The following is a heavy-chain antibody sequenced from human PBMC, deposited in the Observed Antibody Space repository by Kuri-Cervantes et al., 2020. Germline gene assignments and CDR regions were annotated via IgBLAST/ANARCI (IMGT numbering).Heavy chain of an antibody. D-gene: IGHD3-10*01. CDR1: GGSISSYY. J-gene: IGHJ4*02. V-gene: IGHV4-59*12. CDR3: ASRVQGVRKNEGGFDY. CDR2: IYYSGST. Sequence: SETLSLTCTVSGGSISSYYWSWIRQPPGKGLEWIGYIYYSGSTNYNPSLKSRVTISVDTSKNQSSLKLSSVTAADTAVYYCASRVQGVRKNEGGFDYWGQGTLVTVSS.